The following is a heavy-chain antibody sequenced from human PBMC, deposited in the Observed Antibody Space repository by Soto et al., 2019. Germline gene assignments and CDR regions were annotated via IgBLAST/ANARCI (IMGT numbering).Heavy chain of an antibody. V-gene: IGHV3-48*04. D-gene: IGHD2-2*01. J-gene: IGHJ5*02. CDR3: AREYCSRNSCLNWFDP. CDR1: GGTFGDYG. CDR2: ISSSSSTI. Sequence: VGSQSVWWGAAGGTFGDYGGSWVRQTPGKGLEWVSYISSSSSTIYYADSVKGRFTISRDNAKNSLYLRMNSLRAEDTAVFDWAREYCSRNSCLNWFDPWGPATLVTVS.